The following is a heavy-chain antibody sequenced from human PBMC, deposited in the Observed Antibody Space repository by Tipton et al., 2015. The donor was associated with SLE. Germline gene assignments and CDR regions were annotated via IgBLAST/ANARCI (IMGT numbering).Heavy chain of an antibody. J-gene: IGHJ5*02. CDR3: ARGRGAIFGVVTPWFDP. CDR1: GGSIGSHY. CDR2: IYYTGTP. Sequence: TLSLTCTVSGGSIGSHYWSWIRQPPGKGLEWIAYIYYTGTPNYNPSLKSRATISVVTSKNQVSLKLNSVTAADTAVYYCARGRGAIFGVVTPWFDPWGQGTLVTVSS. V-gene: IGHV4-59*11. D-gene: IGHD3-3*01.